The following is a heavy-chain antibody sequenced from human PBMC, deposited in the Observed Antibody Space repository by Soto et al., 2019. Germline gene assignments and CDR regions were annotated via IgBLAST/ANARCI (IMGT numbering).Heavy chain of an antibody. Sequence: GGSLRLSCAASGLTFTSYDISWVRQAPRKGLEWVSAISGSGGRTWYAASVKGRFTISRDNSKNTLYLQMNSLRADDTAVYYCAKRSGYQEAAYLDYWGQGTLVTVSS. V-gene: IGHV3-23*01. CDR3: AKRSGYQEAAYLDY. CDR1: GLTFTSYD. CDR2: ISGSGGRT. J-gene: IGHJ4*02. D-gene: IGHD5-12*01.